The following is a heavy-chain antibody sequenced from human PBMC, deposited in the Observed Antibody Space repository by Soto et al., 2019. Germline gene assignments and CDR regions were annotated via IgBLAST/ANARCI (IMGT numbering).Heavy chain of an antibody. CDR2: IYPGDSDT. Sequence: GESLKISCKGSGYSLTSYWIGWVRQMPGKGLEWMGIIYPGDSDTRYSPSFQGQVTISADKSISTAYLQWSSLKASDTAMYYCARRAAAGLYYYYYYMDVWGKGTTVTVSS. D-gene: IGHD6-13*01. CDR1: GYSLTSYW. V-gene: IGHV5-51*01. J-gene: IGHJ6*03. CDR3: ARRAAAGLYYYYYYMDV.